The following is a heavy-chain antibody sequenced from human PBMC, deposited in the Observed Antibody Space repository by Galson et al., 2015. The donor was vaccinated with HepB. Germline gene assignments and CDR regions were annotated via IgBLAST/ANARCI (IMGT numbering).Heavy chain of an antibody. CDR1: GFTFSSYS. V-gene: IGHV3-21*01. Sequence: SLRLSCAASGFTFSSYSMNWVRQAPGKGLEWVSSISSSSSYIYYADSVKGRFTISRDNAKNSLYLQMNSLRAEDTAVYYCASLEMVRGRDGAFDIWGQGTMVTVSS. CDR2: ISSSSSYI. D-gene: IGHD3-10*01. CDR3: ASLEMVRGRDGAFDI. J-gene: IGHJ3*02.